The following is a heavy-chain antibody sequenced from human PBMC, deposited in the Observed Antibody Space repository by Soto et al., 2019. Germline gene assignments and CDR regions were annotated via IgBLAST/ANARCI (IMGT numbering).Heavy chain of an antibody. D-gene: IGHD3-22*01. Sequence: GESLKISCQASGYSFTTYWISWVRQMPGKGLEWMGRIATSDSYITYNPSFQGHVTLSIDKSISTAYLQWNSLKASDTAIYYCARPLGGVSSGHYSSYCAMHVRCQATTLTVS. CDR2: IATSDSYI. V-gene: IGHV5-10-1*01. J-gene: IGHJ6*02. CDR1: GYSFTTYW. CDR3: ARPLGGVSSGHYSSYCAMHV.